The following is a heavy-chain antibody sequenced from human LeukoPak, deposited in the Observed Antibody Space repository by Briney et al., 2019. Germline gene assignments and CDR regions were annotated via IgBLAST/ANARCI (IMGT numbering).Heavy chain of an antibody. Sequence: GRSLRLSCAASGFTFDDYAMHWVRQAPGKGLEWVSGISWNSDIIGYADSVKGRFTISRDSAKSSLYLQMNSLRPEDTAFYYCAKDIRSIVVPPDAMDVWGQGTTVTVSS. CDR1: GFTFDDYA. D-gene: IGHD2-2*01. CDR2: ISWNSDII. V-gene: IGHV3-9*01. J-gene: IGHJ6*02. CDR3: AKDIRSIVVPPDAMDV.